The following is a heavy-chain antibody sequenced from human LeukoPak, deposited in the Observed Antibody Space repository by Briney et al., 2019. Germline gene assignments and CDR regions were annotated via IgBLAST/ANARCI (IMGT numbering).Heavy chain of an antibody. D-gene: IGHD3-10*01. Sequence: ASVKVSCKASGYTFTSYGISWVRQAPGQGLEWMGWISAYNGNTNYARKLQGRVTMTTDTSTSTAYMELRSLRSDDTAVYYCARDPGRITMVRGVFDYWGQGTLVTVSS. CDR2: ISAYNGNT. CDR3: ARDPGRITMVRGVFDY. J-gene: IGHJ4*02. CDR1: GYTFTSYG. V-gene: IGHV1-18*04.